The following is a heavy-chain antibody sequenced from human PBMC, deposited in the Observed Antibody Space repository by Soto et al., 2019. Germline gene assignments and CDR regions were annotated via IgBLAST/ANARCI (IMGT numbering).Heavy chain of an antibody. V-gene: IGHV4-59*08. D-gene: IGHD3-3*01. J-gene: IGHJ6*03. CDR2: IYYSGST. Sequence: SEILSLTCTVSGGSISSYYWSWIRQPPGKGLEWIGYIYYSGSTNYNPSLKSRVTISVDTSKNQFSLKLSSVTAADTAVYYCASSQYYVFGSGYSHYYYSYRDVWGKGTTVTVSS. CDR1: GGSISSYY. CDR3: ASSQYYVFGSGYSHYYYSYRDV.